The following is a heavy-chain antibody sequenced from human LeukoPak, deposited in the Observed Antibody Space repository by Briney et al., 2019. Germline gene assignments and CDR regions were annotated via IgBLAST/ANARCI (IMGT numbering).Heavy chain of an antibody. J-gene: IGHJ4*02. CDR2: IYHSGST. Sequence: TSETLSLTCAVSGYSISSGYYWGWVRQPPGKGLEWIGSIYHSGSTYYNPSLKSRVTISVDTSKNQFSLKLSPVTAADTAVYYCARAADGYKIGPLADYWGQGTLVTVSS. CDR1: GYSISSGYY. CDR3: ARAADGYKIGPLADY. D-gene: IGHD5-24*01. V-gene: IGHV4-38-2*01.